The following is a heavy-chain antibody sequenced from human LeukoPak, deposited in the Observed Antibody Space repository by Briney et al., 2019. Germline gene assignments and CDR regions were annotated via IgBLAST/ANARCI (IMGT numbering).Heavy chain of an antibody. Sequence: NPGGSLRPPCAALGFPFDNVWMSWARQAPGKGLEWVGRIKSKTDGETTDYAAPVKGRFTISRADSKNTLYLQMNSLKTDGTAVYYCTTDDQGIAAAATGFDYWGQGTLVTVSS. V-gene: IGHV3-15*01. D-gene: IGHD6-13*01. CDR2: IKSKTDGETT. CDR1: GFPFDNVW. J-gene: IGHJ4*02. CDR3: TTDDQGIAAAATGFDY.